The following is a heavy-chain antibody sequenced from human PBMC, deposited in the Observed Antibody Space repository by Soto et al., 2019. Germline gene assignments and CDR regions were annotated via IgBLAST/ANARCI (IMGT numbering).Heavy chain of an antibody. J-gene: IGHJ6*02. V-gene: IGHV4-59*08. CDR3: ARLHGYCISSSCHGHYAMDV. D-gene: IGHD2-2*01. Sequence: PSETRSLTCTVSGGSISSRYWSWIRQPPGKGLEWIGYIYYSGSTNYNPSLKSRVTISVDTSKNQFSLRVSSVTAADTAVYYCARLHGYCISSSCHGHYAMDVWGQGTTVTVSS. CDR1: GGSISSRY. CDR2: IYYSGST.